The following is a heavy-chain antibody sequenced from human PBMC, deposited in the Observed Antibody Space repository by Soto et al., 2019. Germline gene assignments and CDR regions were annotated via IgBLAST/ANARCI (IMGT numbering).Heavy chain of an antibody. V-gene: IGHV1-18*03. CDR2: ISGYNGNT. Sequence: QIQLVQSGTEVKRSGASVKVSCKTSGYSFTTYGLSWVRQAPGRGLEWVGWISGYNGNTNYSQKLQGTVSLTSGTPRTTGYMEIKSLSSDVMAVYYCVRDTYYYHSSGPAPFEYWGQGTQVTVSS. J-gene: IGHJ4*02. D-gene: IGHD3-22*01. CDR1: GYSFTTYG. CDR3: VRDTYYYHSSGPAPFEY.